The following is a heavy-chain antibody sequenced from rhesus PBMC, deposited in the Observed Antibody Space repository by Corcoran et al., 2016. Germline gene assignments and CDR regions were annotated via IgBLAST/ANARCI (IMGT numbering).Heavy chain of an antibody. J-gene: IGHJ3*01. CDR3: SGGDSGYYFGAFDV. D-gene: IGHD3-28*01. CDR1: GGSISSGYD. V-gene: IGHV4-76*01. Sequence: QVQLQESGPGVVKPSETLSLTCAVSGGSISSGYDWSWIRQPPGKGLEWIGYIYGSSGSTNYHPSLKHPGTISKDASKNQFSLELSFVTAADTAVYFCSGGDSGYYFGAFDVWGQGLRVTVSS. CDR2: IYGSSGST.